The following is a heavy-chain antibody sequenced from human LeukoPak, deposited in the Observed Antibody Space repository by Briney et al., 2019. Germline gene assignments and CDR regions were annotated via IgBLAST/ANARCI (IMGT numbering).Heavy chain of an antibody. V-gene: IGHV1-2*02. J-gene: IGHJ4*02. Sequence: ASVKVSCKASGYTFTDYYIYWVRQAPGQGLEWMGWTNPKNGGTNYAQKFQGRVTMTSDTSISTDYMDLNSLKSDDTAVYYCARRVTAASGFDYWGQGTLVTVSS. CDR2: TNPKNGGT. CDR1: GYTFTDYY. CDR3: ARRVTAASGFDY. D-gene: IGHD6-13*01.